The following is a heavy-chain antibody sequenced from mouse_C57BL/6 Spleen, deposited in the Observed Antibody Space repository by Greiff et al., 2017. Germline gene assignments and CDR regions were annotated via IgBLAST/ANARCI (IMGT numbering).Heavy chain of an antibody. CDR1: GYAFSSYW. V-gene: IGHV1-80*01. J-gene: IGHJ4*01. D-gene: IGHD3-1*01. Sequence: QVQLQQPGAELVKPGASVKISCKASGYAFSSYWMHWVKQRPGTGLEWIGHIYPGDGGTNYNGKFKVKATLTADKSSSTAYMQLSSLTCEASAVYAGARTARARDYWGQGTSLTVSS. CDR2: IYPGDGGT. CDR3: ARTARARDY.